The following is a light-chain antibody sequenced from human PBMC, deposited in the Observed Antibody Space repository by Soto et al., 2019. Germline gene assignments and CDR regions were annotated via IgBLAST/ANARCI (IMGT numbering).Light chain of an antibody. CDR3: QTYDSSLSGLYV. CDR2: GNT. J-gene: IGLJ1*01. CDR1: SSNIGAGSD. V-gene: IGLV1-40*01. Sequence: QSALTQPPSISGAPGQRVTISCTGSSSNIGAGSDVHWYHQLPGTAPKLLIYGNTNRPSGVPDRFSGSKSGTSASLAIAGLQTEDEGDYYCQTYDSSLSGLYVFGPGTKVTVL.